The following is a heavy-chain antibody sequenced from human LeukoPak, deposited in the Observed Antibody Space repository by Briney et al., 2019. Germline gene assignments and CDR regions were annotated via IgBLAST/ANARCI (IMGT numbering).Heavy chain of an antibody. CDR2: INHSGST. D-gene: IGHD3-16*02. J-gene: IGHJ4*02. Sequence: SETLSLTCAVYGGSFSGYYWSWIRQPPGKGLEWIGEINHSGSTNYNPSLKSRVTISVDTSKNQFSLKLSSVTAADTAVYYCARVVSLMITFGGVIDYWGQGTLATVSS. CDR3: ARVVSLMITFGGVIDY. CDR1: GGSFSGYY. V-gene: IGHV4-34*01.